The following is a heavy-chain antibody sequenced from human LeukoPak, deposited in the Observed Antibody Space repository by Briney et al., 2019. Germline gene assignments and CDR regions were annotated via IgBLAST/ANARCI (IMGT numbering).Heavy chain of an antibody. CDR2: ISWNSGSI. J-gene: IGHJ4*02. CDR1: GFTFDDYA. Sequence: GRSLRLSCAASGFTFDDYAMHWVRQAPGNGLEWVSGISWNSGSIGYADSVKGRFTISRDNAKNSLYLQMNSLRAEDTALYYCAKDNTELEFLFDYWGQGTLVTVSS. V-gene: IGHV3-9*01. D-gene: IGHD1-1*01. CDR3: AKDNTELEFLFDY.